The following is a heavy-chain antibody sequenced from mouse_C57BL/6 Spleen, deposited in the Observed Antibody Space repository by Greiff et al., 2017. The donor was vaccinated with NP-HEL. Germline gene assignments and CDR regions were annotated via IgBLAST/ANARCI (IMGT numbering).Heavy chain of an antibody. V-gene: IGHV1-53*01. D-gene: IGHD3-1*01. CDR1: GYTFTSYW. J-gene: IGHJ2*01. Sequence: QVHVKQPGTELVKPGASVKLSCKASGYTFTSYWMHWVKQRPGQGLEWIGNINPSNGGTNYNEKFKSKATLTVDKSSSTAYMQLSSLTSEYSAVYYCARSGYSGAFDYWGQGTTLTVSS. CDR2: INPSNGGT. CDR3: ARSGYSGAFDY.